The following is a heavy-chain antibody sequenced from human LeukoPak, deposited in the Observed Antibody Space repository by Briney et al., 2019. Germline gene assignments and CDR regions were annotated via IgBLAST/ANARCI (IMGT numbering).Heavy chain of an antibody. CDR1: GLTFSDYA. V-gene: IGHV3-23*01. D-gene: IGHD2-15*01. CDR2: ITSGFTP. Sequence: GGSLSLSCAASGLTFSDYAMSWFRQAPGKGLEWVSGITSGFTPHYADSVKGRFTISRDNSKSTFHLQLNSLRAEDTAVYYCAKDYSESRVADVFFEYWGQGTLVTVSS. J-gene: IGHJ4*02. CDR3: AKDYSESRVADVFFEY.